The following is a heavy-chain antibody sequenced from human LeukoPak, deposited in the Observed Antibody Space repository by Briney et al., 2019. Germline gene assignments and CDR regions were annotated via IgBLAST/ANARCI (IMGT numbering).Heavy chain of an antibody. Sequence: GGSLRLSCAASGFTFSSYAMHWVRQAPGKGLEWVAVISYDGSNKYYADSVKGRFTISRDNSKNTLYLQMNGLRAEDTAVYYCARGGNYDTLTGSPRYKRYWYFDLWGRGTLVTVSS. CDR2: ISYDGSNK. V-gene: IGHV3-30-3*01. CDR1: GFTFSSYA. J-gene: IGHJ2*01. CDR3: ARGGNYDTLTGSPRYKRYWYFDL. D-gene: IGHD3-9*01.